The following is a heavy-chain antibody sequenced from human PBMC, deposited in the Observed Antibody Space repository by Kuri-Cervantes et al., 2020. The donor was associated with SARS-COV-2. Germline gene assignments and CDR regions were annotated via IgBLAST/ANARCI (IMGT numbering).Heavy chain of an antibody. D-gene: IGHD5-18*01. V-gene: IGHV3-23*01. CDR3: AKDLYSYGYYYYGMDV. J-gene: IGHJ6*02. Sequence: GESLKISCAASGFTFSSYAMSWVRQAPGKGLEWVSAIGGSGGSTYYADSVKGRFTISRDNSKNTLYLQMNNLRAEDTAVYYCAKDLYSYGYYYYGMDVWGQGTTVTVSS. CDR1: GFTFSSYA. CDR2: IGGSGGST.